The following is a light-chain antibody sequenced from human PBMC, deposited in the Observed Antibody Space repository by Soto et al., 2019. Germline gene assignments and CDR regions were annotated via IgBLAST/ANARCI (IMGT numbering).Light chain of an antibody. J-gene: IGLJ2*01. CDR3: QSYDSSLSGWDVV. Sequence: QSVLTQPPSVSGAPGQRVTISCTGSSSNIGAGYDVHWYQQLPGTAPKLLIYGNSNRPSGVPDRFSGSKSGTSASLAITGLQPEDEADYYCQSYDSSLSGWDVVFGGGTKVTVL. CDR2: GNS. CDR1: SSNIGAGYD. V-gene: IGLV1-40*01.